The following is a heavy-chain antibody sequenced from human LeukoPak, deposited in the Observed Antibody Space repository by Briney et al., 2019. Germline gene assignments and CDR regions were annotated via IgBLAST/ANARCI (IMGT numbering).Heavy chain of an antibody. CDR2: ISYDGSNK. J-gene: IGHJ4*02. CDR3: ARDLKRGIAAAGPLDY. V-gene: IGHV3-30-3*01. CDR1: GFTFSSYA. Sequence: GGSLRLSCAASGFTFSSYAMHWVRQAPGKGLEWVAVISYDGSNKYHADSVKGRFTISRDNSKNTLYLQMNSLRAEDTAVYYCARDLKRGIAAAGPLDYWGQGTLVTVSS. D-gene: IGHD6-13*01.